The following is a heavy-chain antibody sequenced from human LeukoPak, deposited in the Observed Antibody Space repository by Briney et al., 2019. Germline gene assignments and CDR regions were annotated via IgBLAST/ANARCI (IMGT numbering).Heavy chain of an antibody. J-gene: IGHJ3*02. V-gene: IGHV3-30*02. Sequence: PGGSLRLSCAASGFTFSSYGMHWVRQAPGKGLEWVAFIRYDGSNKYYADSVKGRFTISRDNAKNSLYLQMNSLRAEDTAVYYCARDEVVAKAFDIWGQGTMVTVSS. D-gene: IGHD5-12*01. CDR3: ARDEVVAKAFDI. CDR2: IRYDGSNK. CDR1: GFTFSSYG.